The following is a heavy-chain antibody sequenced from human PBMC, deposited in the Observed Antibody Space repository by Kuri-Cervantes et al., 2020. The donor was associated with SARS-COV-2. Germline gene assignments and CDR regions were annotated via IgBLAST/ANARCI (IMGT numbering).Heavy chain of an antibody. V-gene: IGHV4-59*11. D-gene: IGHD3-3*01. J-gene: IGHJ3*02. CDR2: IYYSGST. CDR3: ARFGMYYDFWSGYRSPDAFDI. CDR1: GGSISSHY. Sequence: SETLSLTCTVSGGSISSHYWSWIRQPPGKGLEWIGYIYYSGSTNYNPSLKSRVTISVDTSKNQFSLKLSSVTAADTAVYYCARFGMYYDFWSGYRSPDAFDIWGQGTMVTVSS.